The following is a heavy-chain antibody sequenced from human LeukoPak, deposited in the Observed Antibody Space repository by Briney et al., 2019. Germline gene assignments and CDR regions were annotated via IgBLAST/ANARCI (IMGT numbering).Heavy chain of an antibody. Sequence: GRSLRLSCAASGFTFSSYAMHWVRQAPGKGLEWVAVISYDGSNKYYADSVKGRFTISRDNSKNTLYLQMNSLRAEDPAVYYCARAGATDAFDIWGQGTMVTVSS. V-gene: IGHV3-30-3*01. CDR3: ARAGATDAFDI. CDR1: GFTFSSYA. D-gene: IGHD1-26*01. J-gene: IGHJ3*02. CDR2: ISYDGSNK.